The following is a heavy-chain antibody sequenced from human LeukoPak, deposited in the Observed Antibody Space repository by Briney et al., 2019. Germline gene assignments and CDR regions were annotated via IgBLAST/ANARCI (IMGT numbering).Heavy chain of an antibody. CDR2: ISYDGSNK. D-gene: IGHD6-13*01. CDR1: GFPFSSYA. J-gene: IGHJ6*02. V-gene: IGHV3-30-3*01. Sequence: GGSLRLSCVASGFPFSSYAMHWVRQAPGKGLEWVAVISYDGSNKYYADSVKGRFTISRDNSKNTLYLQMNSLRAEDTAVYYCARDVAAARRGTTYYYYGMDVWGQGTTVTVSS. CDR3: ARDVAAARRGTTYYYYGMDV.